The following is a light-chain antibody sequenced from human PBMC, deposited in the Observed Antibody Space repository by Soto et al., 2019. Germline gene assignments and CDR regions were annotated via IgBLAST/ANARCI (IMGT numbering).Light chain of an antibody. CDR2: VAS. Sequence: EIVLTQSPGTLSLSPGERATLSCRASQSVSSSYLAWYQQKPGQAPRLLIYVASSRATGIPDRFSGSGSGTDFTLTISRLDPEDFAVYYCQQYGSSPPWTFGQGTKVEI. V-gene: IGKV3-20*01. CDR3: QQYGSSPPWT. CDR1: QSVSSSY. J-gene: IGKJ1*01.